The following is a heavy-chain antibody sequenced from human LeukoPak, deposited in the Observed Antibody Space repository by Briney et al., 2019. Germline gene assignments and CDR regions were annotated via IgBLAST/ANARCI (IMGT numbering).Heavy chain of an antibody. CDR3: ARHRGDNSNPRYYFYYMDV. J-gene: IGHJ6*03. D-gene: IGHD4-11*01. CDR2: MYHRGRT. Sequence: PSETLSLTCSVSGHSISSGYYWGWIRQPPGKGLEWIGTMYHRGRTYYNPSLKSRVTMSGDTSKNHFSLKLSSVIAADAAVYYCARHRGDNSNPRYYFYYMDVWGKGTTVTVSS. V-gene: IGHV4-38-2*01. CDR1: GHSISSGYY.